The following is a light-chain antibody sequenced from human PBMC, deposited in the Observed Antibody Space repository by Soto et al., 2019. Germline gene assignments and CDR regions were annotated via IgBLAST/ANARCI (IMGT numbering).Light chain of an antibody. CDR1: SSDVGAYNY. CDR3: TSYAGTYSFFYV. Sequence: QSVLTQPPSASGSPGQSVTISCTGTSSDVGAYNYVSWYQQLPGKAPKLIIYEDSKRPSGVPDRFSGSKSGNTASLTVSGLQAEDEADYYCTSYAGTYSFFYVFGTGTKVTVL. CDR2: EDS. J-gene: IGLJ1*01. V-gene: IGLV2-8*01.